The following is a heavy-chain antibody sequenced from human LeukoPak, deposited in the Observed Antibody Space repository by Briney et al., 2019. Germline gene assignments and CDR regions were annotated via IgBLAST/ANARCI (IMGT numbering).Heavy chain of an antibody. J-gene: IGHJ4*02. CDR3: AIDRRDYDFWSGSKMDY. CDR1: GDSISSGYY. Sequence: SETLSLTCGVSGDSISSGYYWGWIRQPPGKGLEWIGSIYHSGSTYYNPSLKSRVTISVDTSKNQFSLKLSSVTAADTAVYYCAIDRRDYDFWSGSKMDYWGQGTLVTVSS. CDR2: IYHSGST. V-gene: IGHV4-38-2*01. D-gene: IGHD3-3*01.